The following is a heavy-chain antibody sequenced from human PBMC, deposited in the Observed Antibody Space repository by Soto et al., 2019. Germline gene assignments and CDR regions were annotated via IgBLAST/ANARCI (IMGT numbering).Heavy chain of an antibody. CDR1: GFTFSSYA. CDR2: ISYDGSNK. D-gene: IGHD6-25*01. V-gene: IGHV3-30-3*01. J-gene: IGHJ4*02. Sequence: QVQLVESGGGVVQPGRSLRLSCAASGFTFSSYAMHWVRQAPGKGLEWVAVISYDGSNKYYADSVKGRFTISRDNSKNTLYLQMNSLRAEDTAVYYCARAPGGKQRLADYYFDYWGQGTLVTVSS. CDR3: ARAPGGKQRLADYYFDY.